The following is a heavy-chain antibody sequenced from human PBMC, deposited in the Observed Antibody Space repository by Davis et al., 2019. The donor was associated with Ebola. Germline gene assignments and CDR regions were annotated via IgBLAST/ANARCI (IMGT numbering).Heavy chain of an antibody. CDR2: ISYDGSYK. Sequence: PGGSLRLSCAASGFTFSSYGMHWVRQAPGKGLEWVAVISYDGSYKYYADSVKGRSTISRDNSKNTLYLQMNSLRAEDTAAYYCAKALFDYGDLNWFDPWGQGTLVTVSS. D-gene: IGHD4-17*01. CDR3: AKALFDYGDLNWFDP. J-gene: IGHJ5*02. CDR1: GFTFSSYG. V-gene: IGHV3-30*18.